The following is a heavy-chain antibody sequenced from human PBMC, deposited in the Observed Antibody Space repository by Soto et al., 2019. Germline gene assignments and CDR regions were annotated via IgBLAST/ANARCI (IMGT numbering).Heavy chain of an antibody. Sequence: GESLKISCKGSGYTFTCYWIGWVRQMPGKGLEWMGTIYPGDSDTRYSPSFQGQVTISVDKSISTAYLQWSSLKVSDTAMYYCVTSPDFNFWSGYFFFEHWGQGALVTVSS. J-gene: IGHJ4*02. D-gene: IGHD3-3*01. CDR3: VTSPDFNFWSGYFFFEH. CDR2: IYPGDSDT. V-gene: IGHV5-51*03. CDR1: GYTFTCYW.